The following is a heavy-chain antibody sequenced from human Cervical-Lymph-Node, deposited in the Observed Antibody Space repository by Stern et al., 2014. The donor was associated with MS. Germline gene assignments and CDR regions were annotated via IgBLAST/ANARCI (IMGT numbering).Heavy chain of an antibody. CDR3: ARDGYSSTEYYLEY. CDR1: GDAVNSRSYY. CDR2: IYYGGST. V-gene: IGHV4-61*01. J-gene: IGHJ4*02. Sequence: VQLEESGPGLVRPSETLSLTCTVSGDAVNSRSYYWSWIRQPPGKGLEWIGFIYYGGSTNYNPSLKGRATISLDTSKNQISLKMNAVTAADTAVYYCARDGYSSTEYYLEYWGQGILVTVSS. D-gene: IGHD6-19*01.